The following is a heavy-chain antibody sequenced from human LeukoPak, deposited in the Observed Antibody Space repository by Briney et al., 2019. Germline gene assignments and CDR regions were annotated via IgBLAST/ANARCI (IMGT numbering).Heavy chain of an antibody. V-gene: IGHV1-2*02. Sequence: ASVKVSCKASGYTFTGYYMHWVRQAPGQGLEWMGWINPNSGGTNYAQKFQGRVTMTRDTSISTAYMELSRLRSDDTAVYYCARFAGTGIGAFDIWGQGTMVTVSS. D-gene: IGHD6-13*01. CDR1: GYTFTGYY. J-gene: IGHJ3*02. CDR3: ARFAGTGIGAFDI. CDR2: INPNSGGT.